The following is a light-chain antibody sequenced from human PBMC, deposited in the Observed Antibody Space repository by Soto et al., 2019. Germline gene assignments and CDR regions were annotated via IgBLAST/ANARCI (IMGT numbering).Light chain of an antibody. CDR2: EVN. V-gene: IGLV2-14*01. CDR3: SSYTTGSTLYV. Sequence: QSVLTQPASVSGSPGQWITISCTGSSDDIGAYKYVSWYLQHPGKAPKLIIFEVNNRPSGVSNRFSGSKSGNTASLTISGLQAEDEADYYCSSYTTGSTLYVFGTGTTV. J-gene: IGLJ1*01. CDR1: SDDIGAYKY.